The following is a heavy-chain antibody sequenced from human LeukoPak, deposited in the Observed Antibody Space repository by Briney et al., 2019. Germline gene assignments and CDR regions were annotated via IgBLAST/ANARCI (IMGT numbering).Heavy chain of an antibody. CDR2: IYPGDSDT. J-gene: IGHJ4*02. CDR3: ARHEGPSYYDILTGYPPAYYFDY. CDR1: EYSFTNYW. Sequence: GESLKISCKGSEYSFTNYWIGWVRQMPGKGLEWMGIIYPGDSDTKYSPSLQGQVTISADKSIATAYLQWSSLKASDTAMYYCARHEGPSYYDILTGYPPAYYFDYWGQGTLVTVSS. V-gene: IGHV5-51*01. D-gene: IGHD3-9*01.